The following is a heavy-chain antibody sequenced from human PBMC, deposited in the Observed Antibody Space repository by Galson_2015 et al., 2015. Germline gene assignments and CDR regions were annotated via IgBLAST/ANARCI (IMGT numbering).Heavy chain of an antibody. CDR2: IYYSGST. Sequence: TLSLTCTVSGGSVSSGSYYWCWIRQPPGKGLEWIGYIYYSGSTNYNPSLKSRVTISVDTSKNQFSLKLSSVTAADTAVYYCARDRRLILDYWGHGTLVTVSS. CDR3: ARDRRLILDY. CDR1: GGSVSSGSYY. D-gene: IGHD2-21*01. J-gene: IGHJ4*01. V-gene: IGHV4-61*01.